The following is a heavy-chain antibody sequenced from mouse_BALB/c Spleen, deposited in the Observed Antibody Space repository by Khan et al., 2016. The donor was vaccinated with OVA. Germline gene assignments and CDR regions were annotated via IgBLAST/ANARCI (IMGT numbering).Heavy chain of an antibody. CDR1: GYTFINYW. Sequence: VQLQESGAELAKPGASVKMSCKASGYTFINYWIFWVKQRPGQGMEWIGYINPSTGYTEYNQNFKDKATLTADKSSSTAYMQLSSLTSEDSAVYDCARRGLRWDFDYWGQGTTLTVSS. V-gene: IGHV1-7*01. D-gene: IGHD1-1*01. CDR3: ARRGLRWDFDY. CDR2: INPSTGYT. J-gene: IGHJ2*01.